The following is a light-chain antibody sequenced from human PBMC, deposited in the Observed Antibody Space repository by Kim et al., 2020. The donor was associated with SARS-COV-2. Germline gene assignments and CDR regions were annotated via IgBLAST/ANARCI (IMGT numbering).Light chain of an antibody. CDR2: GKN. V-gene: IGLV3-19*01. J-gene: IGLJ2*01. CDR3: NSRDSSGNHLDVV. CDR1: SLRSYY. Sequence: GQTVRITCQGDSLRSYYASWYQQKPGQAPVLVIYGKNNRPSGIPDRFSGSSSGTTASLTITGAQAEDEADYYCNSRDSSGNHLDVVFGGGTQLTVL.